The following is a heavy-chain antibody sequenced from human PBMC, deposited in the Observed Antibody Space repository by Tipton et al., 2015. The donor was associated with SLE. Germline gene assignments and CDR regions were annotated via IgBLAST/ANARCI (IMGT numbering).Heavy chain of an antibody. CDR2: IETDGRST. CDR3: ARAFRLGLDSFDI. D-gene: IGHD3/OR15-3a*01. CDR1: GFGFSSYY. J-gene: IGHJ3*02. Sequence: SLRLSCAASGFGFSSYYMNWVRQVPGKGLAWVSRIETDGRSTAYADSVKGRFTVSRDNAQDTLFLQMNSLRAEDSGVYYCARAFRLGLDSFDIWGQGTTVTVSA. V-gene: IGHV3-74*01.